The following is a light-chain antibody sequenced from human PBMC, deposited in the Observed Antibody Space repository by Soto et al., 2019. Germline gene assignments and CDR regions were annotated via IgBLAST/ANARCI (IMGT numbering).Light chain of an antibody. CDR2: AAS. J-gene: IGKJ1*01. CDR3: QQYYSFPT. V-gene: IGKV1-8*01. Sequence: AIRMTQSPSSFSASTGDRVTITCRASQGISSYLAWYQQKPGKAPELLIYAASTLQSGVPSRFSGSGSGTDFTLTISCLQSEDFATYYCQQYYSFPTFGQGTKVDIK. CDR1: QGISSY.